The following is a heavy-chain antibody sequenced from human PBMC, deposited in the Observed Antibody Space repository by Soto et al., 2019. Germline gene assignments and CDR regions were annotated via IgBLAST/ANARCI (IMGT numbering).Heavy chain of an antibody. Sequence: ASVKVSCKASGYTFTSYGISWVRQAPGQGLEWMGWISAYNGNTLNAQNLQGRVTLTTDTSTSTAYMELRSLRSDDTAIYYCARDPGAATFDYWGQGTLVTVSS. CDR1: GYTFTSYG. J-gene: IGHJ4*01. V-gene: IGHV1-18*01. CDR2: ISAYNGNT. D-gene: IGHD1-26*01. CDR3: ARDPGAATFDY.